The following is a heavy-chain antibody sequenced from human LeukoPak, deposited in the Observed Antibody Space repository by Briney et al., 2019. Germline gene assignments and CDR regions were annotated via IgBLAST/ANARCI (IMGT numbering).Heavy chain of an antibody. CDR2: ISGSGGST. D-gene: IGHD3-10*01. J-gene: IGHJ4*02. V-gene: IGHV3-23*01. CDR1: GFTFSSYA. CDR3: AKDPMVRGVGPFDY. Sequence: GGSLRLSCAASGFTFSSYAMSWVRQAPGKGPEWVSAISGSGGSTYYADSVKGRFTISRDNSKNTLYLQMNSLRAEDTAVYYCAKDPMVRGVGPFDYWGQGTLVTVSS.